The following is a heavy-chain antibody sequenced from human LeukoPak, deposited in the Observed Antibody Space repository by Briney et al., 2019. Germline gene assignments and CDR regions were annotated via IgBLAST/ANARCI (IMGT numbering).Heavy chain of an antibody. D-gene: IGHD6-19*01. J-gene: IGHJ4*02. Sequence: GGSLRLSCAASGFTFSSYAMSWVRQAPGKGLEWVPAISGSGGSTYYADSVKGRFTISRDNSKNTLYPQMNSLRAEDTAVYYCAKAPRGIAVAGDYYFDYWGQGTLVTVSS. CDR2: ISGSGGST. CDR1: GFTFSSYA. V-gene: IGHV3-23*01. CDR3: AKAPRGIAVAGDYYFDY.